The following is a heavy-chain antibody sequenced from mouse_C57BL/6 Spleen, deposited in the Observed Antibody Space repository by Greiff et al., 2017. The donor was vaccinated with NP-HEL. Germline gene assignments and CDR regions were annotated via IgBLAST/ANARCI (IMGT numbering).Heavy chain of an antibody. Sequence: EVKVVESGEGLVKPGGSLKLSCAASGFTFSSYAMSWVRQTPEKRLEWVAYISSGGDYIYYADTVQGRFTISRDNARNTLYLQMSRLKSEDTAMYYCTRGGVLGNPYWGQGTLVTVSA. D-gene: IGHD1-1*02. V-gene: IGHV5-9-1*02. CDR1: GFTFSSYA. CDR2: ISSGGDYI. CDR3: TRGGVLGNPY. J-gene: IGHJ3*01.